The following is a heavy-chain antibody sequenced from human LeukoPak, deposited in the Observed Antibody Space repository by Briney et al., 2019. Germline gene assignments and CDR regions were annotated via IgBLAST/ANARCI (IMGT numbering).Heavy chain of an antibody. D-gene: IGHD3-22*01. CDR1: GGSISGYY. V-gene: IGHV4-4*07. J-gene: IGHJ3*02. CDR3: ACLTTADAFDI. CDR2: IYPSGST. Sequence: SETLSLTCTVSGGSISGYYWSWIRQPAGKGLDWIGRIYPSGSTDYNPSLKSRVTMSVDTSENQFSLKLSSVTAADTAVYYCACLTTADAFDIWGQGTMVTVSS.